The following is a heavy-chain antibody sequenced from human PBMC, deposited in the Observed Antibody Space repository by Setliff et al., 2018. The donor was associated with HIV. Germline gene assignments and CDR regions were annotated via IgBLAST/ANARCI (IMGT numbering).Heavy chain of an antibody. Sequence: PSYTLSLTCSVSGVSVSSGGYYWSWIRQHPGKGLEWIGYVYYTGTAYFNPSLKSRITISVDTSKNQFSLKLGFVTAADTAVYYCARGESTTWDLAEYFQHWGHGTLVTVSS. CDR1: GVSVSSGGYY. D-gene: IGHD1-1*01. CDR2: VYYTGTA. CDR3: ARGESTTWDLAEYFQH. J-gene: IGHJ1*01. V-gene: IGHV4-31*03.